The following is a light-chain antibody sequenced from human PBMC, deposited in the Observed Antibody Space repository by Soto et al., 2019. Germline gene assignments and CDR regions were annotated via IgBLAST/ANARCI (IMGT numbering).Light chain of an antibody. J-gene: IGKJ3*01. CDR1: QGISNY. Sequence: DIPMTQSPSSLSSSVGDRVTITCRASQGISNYLAWYQQKPGKVPKLLIYAASILQSGVPSRFSGPDPGTDFNLTISSLQTEDVATYYGQTYNSAPFTFGPWTKVDI. CDR3: QTYNSAPFT. V-gene: IGKV1-27*01. CDR2: AAS.